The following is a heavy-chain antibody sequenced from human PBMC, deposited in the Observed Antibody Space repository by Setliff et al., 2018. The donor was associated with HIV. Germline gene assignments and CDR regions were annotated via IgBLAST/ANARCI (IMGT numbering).Heavy chain of an antibody. J-gene: IGHJ6*02. CDR1: GFILNNYW. Sequence: GGSLRLSCEASGFILNNYWMNWVRQAPGKGLEWVSYINDRGTTMYYTDSVKGRFTISRDNAKNSLYLQMSRVRVEDTAIYYCARGAGYENRRYYNYGFDVWGRGITVTVSS. D-gene: IGHD5-12*01. CDR2: INDRGTTM. CDR3: ARGAGYENRRYYNYGFDV. V-gene: IGHV3-48*03.